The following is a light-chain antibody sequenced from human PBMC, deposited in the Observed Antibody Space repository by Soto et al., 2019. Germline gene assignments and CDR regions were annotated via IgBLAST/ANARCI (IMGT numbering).Light chain of an antibody. CDR1: SSDFDVDNY. CDR3: SSNSISGAVV. J-gene: IGLJ2*01. Sequence: QSALTQPASVSGAPGQSITFSCTGTSSDFDVDNYVSWYQQLPGKAPKLMIYDVTNRPSGVSDRFSGSKSGTAASLTISGVEAEDEDYYYSSSNSISGAVVFGGGTQLTVL. V-gene: IGLV2-14*03. CDR2: DVT.